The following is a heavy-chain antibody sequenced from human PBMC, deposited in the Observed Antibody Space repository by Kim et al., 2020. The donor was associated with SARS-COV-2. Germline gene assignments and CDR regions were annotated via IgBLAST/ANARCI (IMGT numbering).Heavy chain of an antibody. V-gene: IGHV1-18*01. Sequence: ASVKVSCKASGYTFTSYGISWVRQAPGQGLEWMGWISAYNGNTNYAQKLQGRVTMTTDTSTSTAYMELRSLRSDDTAVYYCARAPSGYCSGGSCYTPPYFDYWGQGTLVTVSS. D-gene: IGHD2-15*01. CDR3: ARAPSGYCSGGSCYTPPYFDY. J-gene: IGHJ4*02. CDR2: ISAYNGNT. CDR1: GYTFTSYG.